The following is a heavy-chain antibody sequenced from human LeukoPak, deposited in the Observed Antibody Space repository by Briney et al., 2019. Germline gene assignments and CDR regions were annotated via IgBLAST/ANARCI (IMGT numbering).Heavy chain of an antibody. CDR1: GYTFTIYD. V-gene: IGHV1-8*01. Sequence: EASVTVSFTASGYTFTIYDINWVRQATGQGLEWMGWMNPNSGNTDYAQKFQGRLTMTRNTSITTAYMELSSLRSEDTAVYYCARRYCSSTSCRFDPWGQGTLVTVSS. J-gene: IGHJ5*02. CDR2: MNPNSGNT. D-gene: IGHD2-2*01. CDR3: ARRYCSSTSCRFDP.